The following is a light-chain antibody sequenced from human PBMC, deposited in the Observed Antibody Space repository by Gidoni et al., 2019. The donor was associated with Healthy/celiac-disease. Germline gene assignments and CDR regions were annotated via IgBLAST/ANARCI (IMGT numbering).Light chain of an antibody. CDR1: QSVSSY. CDR3: QQRSNWPLT. J-gene: IGKJ4*01. Sequence: EIVLTQSQATLSLSPGERATLSCRASQSVSSYLAWYQQKPGQAPMLLIYDASNRATGIPARFSGSGSGTDFTLTISSLEPEDFAVYYCQQRSNWPLTFGGGTKVEIK. V-gene: IGKV3-11*01. CDR2: DAS.